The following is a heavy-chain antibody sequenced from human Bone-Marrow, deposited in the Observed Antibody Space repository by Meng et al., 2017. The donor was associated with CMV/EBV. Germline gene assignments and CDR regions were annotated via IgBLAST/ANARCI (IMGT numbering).Heavy chain of an antibody. CDR2: IYPGDSDT. Sequence: SCTSSGYTFTNSWLGWVRPMPGKGLDWMGNIYPGDSDTRYSPSFKGQVTISADKSISTAYLQWNTLTASDTAIYYCARRGANRYFDYWGRGTLVTVSS. J-gene: IGHJ4*02. CDR1: GYTFTNSW. V-gene: IGHV5-51*01. CDR3: ARRGANRYFDY. D-gene: IGHD1-26*01.